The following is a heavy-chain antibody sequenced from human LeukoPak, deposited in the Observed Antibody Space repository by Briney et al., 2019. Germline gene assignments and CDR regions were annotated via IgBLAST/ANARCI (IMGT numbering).Heavy chain of an antibody. J-gene: IGHJ4*02. CDR2: ISSNGNDK. CDR3: TTKVTRGNSGDDYDD. CDR1: GVTFSNYG. D-gene: IGHD5-12*01. V-gene: IGHV3-30*03. Sequence: SGGSLRLSCAASGVTFSNYGMHWVRQAPGRGLEWVALISSNGNDKVYGDSVKGRFTISRDDSKSTLYLQMNSLRVEDSAVYYCTTKVTRGNSGDDYDDWGQGTLVTVSP.